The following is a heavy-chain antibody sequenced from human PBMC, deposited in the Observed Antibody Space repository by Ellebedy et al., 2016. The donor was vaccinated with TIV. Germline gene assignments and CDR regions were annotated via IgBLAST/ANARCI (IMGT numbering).Heavy chain of an antibody. CDR3: LYSSGP. V-gene: IGHV3-11*06. D-gene: IGHD6-19*01. J-gene: IGHJ3*01. Sequence: GESLKISCVASGFTFTDYYMSWIRQAPGKGLEWVSSISSSSSYIYYADSVKGRFTISRDNAKNSLYLQMNSLRAEDTAVYYCLYSSGPWGQGTMVTVSS. CDR2: ISSSSSYI. CDR1: GFTFTDYY.